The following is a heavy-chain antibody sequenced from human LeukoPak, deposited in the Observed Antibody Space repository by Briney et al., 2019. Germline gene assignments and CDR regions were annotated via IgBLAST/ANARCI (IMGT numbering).Heavy chain of an antibody. J-gene: IGHJ5*02. CDR1: GGSINSQY. D-gene: IGHD2-21*02. Sequence: SETLSLTCTVSGGSINSQYWTWIRQHPGKGLEWIGYIYYSGSTYYNPSLKSRVTISIDTSKNQFSLKLSSVTAADTAVYYCARTYMTSARFDPWGQGTLVTVSS. CDR2: IYYSGST. CDR3: ARTYMTSARFDP. V-gene: IGHV4-59*06.